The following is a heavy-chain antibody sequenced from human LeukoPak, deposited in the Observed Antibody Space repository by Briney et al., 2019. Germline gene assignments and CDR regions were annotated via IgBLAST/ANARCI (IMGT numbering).Heavy chain of an antibody. CDR1: GFTFSSYG. D-gene: IGHD3-22*01. V-gene: IGHV3-30*18. Sequence: GGSLRLSCAASGFTFSSYGMHWVRQAPGKGLEWVAVISYDGSNKYYADSVKGRFTISRDNSKNTLYLQMNSLRAEDTAVYYCAKSYYYDSSGYHLDYWGQGTLVTVSS. J-gene: IGHJ4*02. CDR2: ISYDGSNK. CDR3: AKSYYYDSSGYHLDY.